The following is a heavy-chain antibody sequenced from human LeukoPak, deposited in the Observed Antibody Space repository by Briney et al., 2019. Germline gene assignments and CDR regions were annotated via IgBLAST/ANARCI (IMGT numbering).Heavy chain of an antibody. J-gene: IGHJ4*02. CDR3: AKARGVFFGVVPPPDY. V-gene: IGHV3-9*01. CDR1: GFTFDDYA. CDR2: ISWNSGSI. Sequence: GRSLRLSCAASGFTFDDYAMHWVRQAPGKGLEWVSGISWNSGSIGYADSVKGRFTISRDNAKNSLYLQMNSLRAEDTALYYCAKARGVFFGVVPPPDYWGQGTLVTVSS. D-gene: IGHD3-3*01.